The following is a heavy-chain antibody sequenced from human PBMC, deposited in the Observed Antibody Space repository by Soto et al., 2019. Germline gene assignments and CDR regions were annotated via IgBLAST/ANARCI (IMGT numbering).Heavy chain of an antibody. Sequence: GGSLRLSCAASGFTFSSYAMHWVRQAPGKGLEWVAVISYDGSNKYYADSVKGRFTISRDNSKNTLYLQMNSLRAEDTAVYYCARASSRDYNFDYWGQGTLVTVSS. CDR2: ISYDGSNK. D-gene: IGHD4-4*01. J-gene: IGHJ4*02. CDR1: GFTFSSYA. V-gene: IGHV3-30-3*01. CDR3: ARASSRDYNFDY.